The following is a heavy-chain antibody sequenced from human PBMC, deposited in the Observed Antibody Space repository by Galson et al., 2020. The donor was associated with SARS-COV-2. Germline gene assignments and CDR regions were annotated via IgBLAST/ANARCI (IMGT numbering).Heavy chain of an antibody. CDR2: INSGGSA. J-gene: IGHJ6*01. V-gene: IGHV3-66*01. CDR3: ARDIYYGSGRYALDV. D-gene: IGHD3-10*01. CDR1: GFTVSSND. Sequence: GESLKISCAASGFTVSSNDMTWVRQVPGKGLEWVSVINSGGSANYADPVKDRFFISRDISQNTLFLQMNGLRAEDTAVYHCARDIYYGSGRYALDVWGQGTTVTVSA.